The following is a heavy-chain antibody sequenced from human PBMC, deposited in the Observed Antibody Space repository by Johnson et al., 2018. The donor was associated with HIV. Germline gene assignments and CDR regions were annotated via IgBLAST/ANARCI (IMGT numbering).Heavy chain of an antibody. V-gene: IGHV3-66*02. Sequence: VLLVESGGGLVQPGGSLRLSCAASGFTVSSNYMSWVRQAPGKGLEWVSDISWNGGSTGYADSVKGRFTISRDNAKNTLYLQMNSLRAEDTAVYYCARAGSSSSGPRAFDIWGQGTMVTVSS. CDR3: ARAGSSSSGPRAFDI. CDR1: GFTVSSNY. CDR2: SWNGGST. D-gene: IGHD6-6*01. J-gene: IGHJ3*02.